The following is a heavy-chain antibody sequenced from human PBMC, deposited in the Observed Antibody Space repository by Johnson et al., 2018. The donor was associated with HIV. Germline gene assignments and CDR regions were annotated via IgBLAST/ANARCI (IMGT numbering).Heavy chain of an antibody. CDR2: ISYDGSNK. D-gene: IGHD3-22*01. J-gene: IGHJ3*02. CDR3: ARDVNYYDRSGSYGLHGAFDI. CDR1: DFTVSGNY. V-gene: IGHV3-30-3*01. Sequence: QMQLVESGGGLIQPGGSLRLSCAASDFTVSGNYMSWVRQAPGKGLEWVAVISYDGSNKHFAESVQGRFTVSRDNSKNILYLEMNSLRAEDTAVYYCARDVNYYDRSGSYGLHGAFDIWGQGTMVTVSS.